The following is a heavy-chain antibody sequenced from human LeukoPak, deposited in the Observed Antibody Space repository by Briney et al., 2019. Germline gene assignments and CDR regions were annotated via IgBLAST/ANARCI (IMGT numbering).Heavy chain of an antibody. CDR1: GGSVSSGSYY. CDR3: ARDGRFPPEVLPRYFAY. CDR2: IYYSGST. V-gene: IGHV4-39*07. Sequence: PSETLSLTCTVSGGSVSSGSYYWGWIRQPPGKGLEWIGNIYYSGSTYYNPSLKSRVTISVETSKNQFSLRLSSVTAADTAVYYCARDGRFPPEVLPRYFAYWGQGTLVTVSS. J-gene: IGHJ4*02. D-gene: IGHD1-26*01.